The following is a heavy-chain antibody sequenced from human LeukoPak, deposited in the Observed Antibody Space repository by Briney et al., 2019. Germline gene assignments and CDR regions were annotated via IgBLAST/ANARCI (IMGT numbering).Heavy chain of an antibody. CDR3: AKGNAFYCSGGSCYIDY. CDR1: GLIFNNYA. J-gene: IGHJ4*02. CDR2: ISGSGSGT. Sequence: GGSLRLSCAASGLIFNNYAMSWVRQAPGKGLEWVSAISGSGSGTYYADSVKGRFTISRDNFKTTLHLQMNSLRAEDTAVYYCAKGNAFYCSGGSCYIDYWGQGALVIVSS. V-gene: IGHV3-23*01. D-gene: IGHD2-15*01.